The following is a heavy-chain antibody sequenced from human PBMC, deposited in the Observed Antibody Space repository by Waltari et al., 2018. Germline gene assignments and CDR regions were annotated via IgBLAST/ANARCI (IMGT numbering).Heavy chain of an antibody. V-gene: IGHV1-58*01. CDR2: IVVGSGNT. CDR1: GFTFTSSA. D-gene: IGHD3-9*01. CDR3: AADRDYDILTGYVTFDY. Sequence: QMQLVQSGPEVKKPGTSVKVSCKASGFTFTSSAVQWVRQARGQPLEWIGWIVVGSGNTNYSQKFQERVTITRDMSTSTAYMERSSLRSEDTAVYYWAADRDYDILTGYVTFDYWGQGTLVTVSS. J-gene: IGHJ4*02.